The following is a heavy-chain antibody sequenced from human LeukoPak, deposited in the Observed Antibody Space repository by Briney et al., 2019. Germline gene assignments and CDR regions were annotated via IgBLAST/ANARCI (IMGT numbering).Heavy chain of an antibody. CDR3: VRVVTGSVDY. Sequence: SETLSLTCTVSGGSISGHYWGWIRQAPGKGLEWIGYIYYTGDTNYIPSLKSRVTISVDTSKNQFSLRLGSVTAADTALYYCVRVVTGSVDYWGRGTLVTVSS. CDR1: GGSISGHY. D-gene: IGHD1-26*01. CDR2: IYYTGDT. V-gene: IGHV4-59*11. J-gene: IGHJ4*02.